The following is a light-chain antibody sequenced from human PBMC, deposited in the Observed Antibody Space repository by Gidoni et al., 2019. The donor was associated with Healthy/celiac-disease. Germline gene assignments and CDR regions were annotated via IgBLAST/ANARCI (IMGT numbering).Light chain of an antibody. CDR3: QQSYSTPAT. J-gene: IGKJ3*01. CDR2: AAS. Sequence: NQITQSPSSLSASVGDRVTITCRASQSISSYLNWYQQKPGKAPKLLIYAASSLQSGVPSRFSGSGSGTDFTLTISSLQPEDFATYYCQQSYSTPATFGPGTKVDIK. CDR1: QSISSY. V-gene: IGKV1-39*01.